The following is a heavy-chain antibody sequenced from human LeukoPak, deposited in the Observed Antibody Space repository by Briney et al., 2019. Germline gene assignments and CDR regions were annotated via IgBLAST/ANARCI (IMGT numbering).Heavy chain of an antibody. CDR3: ARHRRDRSSWPPWDFDY. CDR1: GYSFTSYW. CDR2: IYAGDSDT. V-gene: IGHV5-51*07. Sequence: GESLKISCKGSGYSFTSYWIGWVQQMPEKGLDGMGIIYAGDSDTRYSPSFQGQVTISADKSISTAYMQWSSLKASDTTMYYCARHRRDRSSWPPWDFDYWGQGTLVTVSS. J-gene: IGHJ4*02. D-gene: IGHD6-13*01.